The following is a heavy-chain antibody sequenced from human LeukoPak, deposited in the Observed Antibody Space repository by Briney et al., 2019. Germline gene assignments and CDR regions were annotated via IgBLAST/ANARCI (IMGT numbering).Heavy chain of an antibody. J-gene: IGHJ5*02. CDR2: ISYDGSNK. D-gene: IGHD3-22*01. Sequence: PGRSLRPSCAASGFTFSSYAMHWVRQAPGKGLEWVAVISYDGSNKYYADSVKGRFTISRDNSKNTLYLQMNSLRVEDTAVYYCARASSPTYYYDSSGYSPWGQGTLVTVSS. CDR3: ARASSPTYYYDSSGYSP. V-gene: IGHV3-30-3*01. CDR1: GFTFSSYA.